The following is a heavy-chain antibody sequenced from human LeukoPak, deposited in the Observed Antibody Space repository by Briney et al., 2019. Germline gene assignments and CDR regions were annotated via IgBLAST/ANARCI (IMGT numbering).Heavy chain of an antibody. Sequence: ASVKVSCKASGYTFTGYYMHWVRQAPGQGLEWMGWINPNSGGTNYAQKFQGRVTMTRDTSISTAYMELSRLRSDDTAVYYCARGSWYSSSWYVSEYFQHWGQGTLVTVSS. CDR1: GYTFTGYY. CDR2: INPNSGGT. CDR3: ARGSWYSSSWYVSEYFQH. D-gene: IGHD6-13*01. J-gene: IGHJ1*01. V-gene: IGHV1-2*02.